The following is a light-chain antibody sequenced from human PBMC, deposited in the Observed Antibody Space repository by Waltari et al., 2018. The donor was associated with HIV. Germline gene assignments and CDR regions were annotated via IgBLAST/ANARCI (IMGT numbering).Light chain of an antibody. J-gene: IGLJ2*01. CDR2: YDS. V-gene: IGLV3-21*04. CDR1: RIGTKS. Sequence: YGLTQPPSVSVAPGKTATITRGGDRIGTKSVHGYQQKSGQAPQLIIYYDSDRPSGIPERFSGSNSGSTATLTISRVEAGDEADYYCEVWDETRNHVVFGGGTKLFAL. CDR3: EVWDETRNHVV.